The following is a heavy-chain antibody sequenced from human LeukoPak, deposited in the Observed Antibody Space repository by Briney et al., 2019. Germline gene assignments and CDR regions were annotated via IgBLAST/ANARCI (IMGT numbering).Heavy chain of an antibody. CDR1: GGTFSSYA. CDR2: IIPIFGPA. V-gene: IGHV1-69*05. J-gene: IGHJ6*03. CDR3: ARASLDARAYYYYYMDV. D-gene: IGHD2-8*01. Sequence: SVKVSCKASGGTFSSYAISWVRQAPGQGLEWMGGIIPIFGPANYAQKFQGRVTITTDESTSTAYMELSSLRSEDTAVYYCARASLDARAYYYYYMDVWGKGTTVTVSS.